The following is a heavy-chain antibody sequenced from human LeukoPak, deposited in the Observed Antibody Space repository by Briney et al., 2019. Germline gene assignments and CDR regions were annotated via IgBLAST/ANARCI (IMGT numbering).Heavy chain of an antibody. D-gene: IGHD3/OR15-3a*01. V-gene: IGHV1-18*01. Sequence: ASVKVSCKASGYTFTNFGISWVRQAPGEGLEWMGWIIAKNGNTNYAQKVQGRVTMTTDTSTSTAYMELRSLRSDDTAVYYCARLDGTYHRAYYYFYYMDVWGEGTTVTVSS. CDR3: ARLDGTYHRAYYYFYYMDV. J-gene: IGHJ6*03. CDR2: IIAKNGNT. CDR1: GYTFTNFG.